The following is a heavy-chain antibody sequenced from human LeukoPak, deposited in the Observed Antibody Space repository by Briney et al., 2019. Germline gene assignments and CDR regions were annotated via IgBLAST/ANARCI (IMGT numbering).Heavy chain of an antibody. D-gene: IGHD6-13*01. CDR3: ARGVEAAAGVSWFDP. CDR2: IYPGDSDT. Sequence: GESLKISCKGSGYSFTSYWIGCVRPMPGKGLEWMGIIYPGDSDTRYSPSFQGQVTISADKSISTAYLQWSSLKASDTAMYYCARGVEAAAGVSWFDPWGQGTLVTVSS. V-gene: IGHV5-51*01. J-gene: IGHJ5*02. CDR1: GYSFTSYW.